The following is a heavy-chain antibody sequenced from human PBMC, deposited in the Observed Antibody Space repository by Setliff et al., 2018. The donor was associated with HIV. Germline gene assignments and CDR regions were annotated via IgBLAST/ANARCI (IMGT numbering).Heavy chain of an antibody. J-gene: IGHJ5*02. V-gene: IGHV2-26*01. CDR2: VLANDEK. D-gene: IGHD3-9*01. Sequence: SGPTLVNPTETLTLTCTVSGFSLADVRMSVPWIRQPPGKALEWLGNVLANDEKSYGTALKSRLTISKDTSKSQVVLTMTNMDPVDTATYYCARISFDISTGYPWALDTWGQGVLVTVSS. CDR1: GFSLADVRMS. CDR3: ARISFDISTGYPWALDT.